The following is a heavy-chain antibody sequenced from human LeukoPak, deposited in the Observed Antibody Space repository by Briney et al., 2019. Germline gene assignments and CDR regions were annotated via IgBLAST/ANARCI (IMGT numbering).Heavy chain of an antibody. V-gene: IGHV5-51*01. J-gene: IGHJ4*02. Sequence: GESLKISCKGSGYSFPSYWIAWVRQLPGKGLEWMGIIYPGDSDTRNSPSFQGQVTISVDKSISTAYLHWSSLKASDTAVYYCARGLGSYFDYWGQGTLVTVSS. CDR2: IYPGDSDT. CDR1: GYSFPSYW. D-gene: IGHD6-19*01. CDR3: ARGLGSYFDY.